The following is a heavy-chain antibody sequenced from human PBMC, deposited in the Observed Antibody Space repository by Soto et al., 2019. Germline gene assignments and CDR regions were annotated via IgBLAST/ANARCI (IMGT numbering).Heavy chain of an antibody. CDR2: IRTKANSYAT. Sequence: EVQLVESGGGLVQPGGSLKLSCAASGFTFSGSAMLWVRQASGKGLEWVGRIRTKANSYATAYAASVKGRFTISRDDSKNTAYLQMNSLKTEDTAVYYCTRDPRPDYRADAFDIWGQGTMVTVSS. CDR1: GFTFSGSA. CDR3: TRDPRPDYRADAFDI. D-gene: IGHD4-17*01. V-gene: IGHV3-73*02. J-gene: IGHJ3*02.